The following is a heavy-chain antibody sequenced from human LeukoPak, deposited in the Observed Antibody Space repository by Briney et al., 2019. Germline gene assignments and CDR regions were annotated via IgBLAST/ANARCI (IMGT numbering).Heavy chain of an antibody. V-gene: IGHV3-13*01. CDR1: GFTVSWYD. Sequence: PGGSLRLSCAASGFTVSWYDMHWVRQATGKGLEWVSGIGTAGETYYPGSVKGRFTISRQNAKNSLYLQMNSLKVGDTAVYYCARDFKAGDGHWSFDLWGRGTLVTVSS. J-gene: IGHJ2*01. CDR2: IGTAGET. CDR3: ARDFKAGDGHWSFDL. D-gene: IGHD4-17*01.